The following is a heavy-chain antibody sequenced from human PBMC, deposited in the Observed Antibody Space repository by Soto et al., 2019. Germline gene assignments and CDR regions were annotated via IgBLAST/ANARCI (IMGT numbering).Heavy chain of an antibody. Sequence: DVQLLESGGGLVQPGGSLRLSCAASGFTFRSYAMSWVRQAPGKGLEWVSGISGSGISTHYADSVKGRFTVSRDNSKNTLYRQMHGLRAEDTAVYTGAQEHVGPDWDFALWGRGPLVTVSS. CDR1: GFTFRSYA. CDR3: AQEHVGPDWDFAL. CDR2: ISGSGIST. J-gene: IGHJ2*01. V-gene: IGHV3-23*01.